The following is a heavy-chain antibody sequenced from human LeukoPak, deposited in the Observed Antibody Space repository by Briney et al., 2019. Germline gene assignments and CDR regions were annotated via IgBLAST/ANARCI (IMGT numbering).Heavy chain of an antibody. V-gene: IGHV4-59*01. CDR1: GGSISSYY. J-gene: IGHJ4*02. Sequence: PSETLSLTCTVSGGSISSYYWSWIRQPPGKGLEWIGYIYYSGSTNYNPSLKSRVTISVDTSKNQFSLKLSSVTAADTAVYYCARERRYYDSSGPRRYFDYWGPGTLVTVSS. D-gene: IGHD3-22*01. CDR3: ARERRYYDSSGPRRYFDY. CDR2: IYYSGST.